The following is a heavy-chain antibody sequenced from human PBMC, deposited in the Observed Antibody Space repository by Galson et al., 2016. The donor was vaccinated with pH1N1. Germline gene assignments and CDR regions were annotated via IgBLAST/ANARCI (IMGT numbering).Heavy chain of an antibody. D-gene: IGHD2-21*01. Sequence: QSGAEVKKPGESLKISCKGSGYSFTSYWIAWVSQMPGKGLEWMGIIYPGDSDTRYSPSFQGQVTISADKSINTSYLQWSSLKASDTAMYYCARIGSDDPIYYYYMDVWGKGTTVTVSS. CDR3: ARIGSDDPIYYYYMDV. V-gene: IGHV5-51*01. CDR1: GYSFTSYW. CDR2: IYPGDSDT. J-gene: IGHJ6*03.